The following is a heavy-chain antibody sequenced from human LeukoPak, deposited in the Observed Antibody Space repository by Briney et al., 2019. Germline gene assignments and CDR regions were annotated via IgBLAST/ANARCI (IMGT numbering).Heavy chain of an antibody. J-gene: IGHJ4*02. CDR1: GFTFSSYG. CDR3: AKGGDDSSNYYFDY. D-gene: IGHD2-21*02. V-gene: IGHV3-30*18. CDR2: ISYDGSNK. Sequence: PGGSLRLSCAASGFTFSSYGMHWVHQAPGKGLEWVAVISYDGSNKYYADSVKGRFTISRDNSKNTLYLQMNSLRAEDTAVYYCAKGGDDSSNYYFDYWGQGTLVTVSS.